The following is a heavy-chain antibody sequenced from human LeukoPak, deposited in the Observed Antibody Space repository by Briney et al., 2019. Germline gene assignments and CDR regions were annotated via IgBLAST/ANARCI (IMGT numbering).Heavy chain of an antibody. Sequence: PGGSLRLSCAASGFTFSSYEMNWVRQAPGKGLEWVSYISSGSTIYDADFVKGRFTISRDNAKNSLYLQMNSLRAEDTAVYYCARESIAVAGAPFDYWGQGTLVTVSS. D-gene: IGHD6-19*01. CDR1: GFTFSSYE. V-gene: IGHV3-48*03. J-gene: IGHJ4*02. CDR3: ARESIAVAGAPFDY. CDR2: ISSGSTI.